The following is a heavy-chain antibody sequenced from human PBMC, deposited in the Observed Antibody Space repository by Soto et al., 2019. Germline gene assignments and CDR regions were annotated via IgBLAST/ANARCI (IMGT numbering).Heavy chain of an antibody. J-gene: IGHJ4*02. CDR3: ARDDYPYYDDSSGYHFDY. Sequence: PGGLKRLSCAAFGLTFKTYNMNWVSKEKGKGLEWVSYISDSSSTIHYADSVKGRFTISRDNAKNSLYLQMNSLRAEDTAVYYCARDDYPYYDDSSGYHFDYWGQGALVTVSS. D-gene: IGHD3-22*01. CDR2: ISDSSSTI. V-gene: IGHV3-48*01. CDR1: GLTFKTYN.